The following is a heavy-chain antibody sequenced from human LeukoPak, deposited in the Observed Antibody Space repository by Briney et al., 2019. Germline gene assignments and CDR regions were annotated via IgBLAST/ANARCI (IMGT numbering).Heavy chain of an antibody. CDR3: ARDKGGYDHSADY. D-gene: IGHD5-12*01. J-gene: IGHJ4*02. CDR2: ITSNTRYI. CDR1: GFTFSSYW. V-gene: IGHV3-21*01. Sequence: PGGSLRLSCAASGFTFSSYWMHWVRQAPGKGLEWVSSITSNTRYIFYADSVKGRFTISRDNAKNSLYLQMNSLRAEDTAVYYCARDKGGYDHSADYWGQGTLVTVSS.